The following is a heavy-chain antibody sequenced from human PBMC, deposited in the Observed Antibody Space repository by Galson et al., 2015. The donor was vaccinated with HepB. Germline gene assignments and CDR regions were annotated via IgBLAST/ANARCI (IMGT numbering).Heavy chain of an antibody. D-gene: IGHD3-9*01. CDR1: GFTFSSYG. CDR3: AKDRYDILTGYYYWYFDL. J-gene: IGHJ2*01. V-gene: IGHV3-30*18. Sequence: LRLSCAASGFTFSSYGMHWVRQAPGKGLEWVAVISYDGSNKYYADSVKGRFTISRDNSKNTLYLQMNSLRAEDTAVYYCAKDRYDILTGYYYWYFDLWGRGTLVTVSS. CDR2: ISYDGSNK.